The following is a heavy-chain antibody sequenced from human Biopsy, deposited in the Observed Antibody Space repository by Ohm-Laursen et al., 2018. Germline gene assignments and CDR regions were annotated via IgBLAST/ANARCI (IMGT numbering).Heavy chain of an antibody. D-gene: IGHD3-22*01. V-gene: IGHV4-39*01. CDR1: GGSISNNNYY. J-gene: IGHJ5*01. Sequence: SETLSLTCTVSGGSISNNNYYWGWIRQPPGKGLEWIGSIFYRGSTHYKPSLKSRVNISVDTSKNQFSLKLNSVTAADTAVYYCARDYDTSGYYYDSWGQGTLVTVSS. CDR2: IFYRGST. CDR3: ARDYDTSGYYYDS.